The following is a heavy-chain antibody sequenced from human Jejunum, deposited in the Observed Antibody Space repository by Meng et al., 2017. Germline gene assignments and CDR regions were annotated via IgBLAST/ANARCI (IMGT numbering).Heavy chain of an antibody. J-gene: IGHJ4*02. V-gene: IGHV4-59*01. Sequence: SETLSLTCTVSGGTTNNYFWSWIRQPPGMGLEWIGYIHYTGSTNYNPSLKSRVTISVDTSKNQFSLKLSSVTAADTAVYYCARYYFPTGVCYNFDLWGQGTLVTVSS. CDR3: ARYYFPTGVCYNFDL. CDR1: GGTTNNYF. CDR2: IHYTGST. D-gene: IGHD2-8*01.